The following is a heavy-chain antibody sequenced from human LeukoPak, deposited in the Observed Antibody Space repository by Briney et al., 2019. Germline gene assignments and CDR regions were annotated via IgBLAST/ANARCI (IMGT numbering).Heavy chain of an antibody. D-gene: IGHD4-17*01. Sequence: PGGSLRLSCAASGFTFSSYAMSWVRQAPGKGLEWVSAISGSGGSTYYADSVKGRFTISRDNSKNTLYLQMSSLRAEDTAVYYCARCPYGDYFDWFDPWGQGTLVTVSS. J-gene: IGHJ5*02. CDR3: ARCPYGDYFDWFDP. V-gene: IGHV3-23*01. CDR2: ISGSGGST. CDR1: GFTFSSYA.